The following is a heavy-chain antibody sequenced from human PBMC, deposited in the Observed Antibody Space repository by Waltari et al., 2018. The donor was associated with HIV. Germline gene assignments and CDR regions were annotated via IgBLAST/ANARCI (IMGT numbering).Heavy chain of an antibody. CDR2: IYSGGST. Sequence: EVQLVESGGGLIQPGGSLRLSCAASGFTVRSTYMRSVRPAPGKGLEWVSVIYSGGSTYYADSVKGRFTISRDNSKNTLYLQMNSLRAEDTAVYYCAREGLLGGIAAALGYWGQGTLVTVSS. CDR3: AREGLLGGIAAALGY. J-gene: IGHJ4*02. V-gene: IGHV3-53*01. D-gene: IGHD6-13*01. CDR1: GFTVRSTY.